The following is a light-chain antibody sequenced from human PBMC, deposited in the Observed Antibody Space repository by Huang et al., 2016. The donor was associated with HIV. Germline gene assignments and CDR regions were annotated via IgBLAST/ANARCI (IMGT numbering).Light chain of an antibody. Sequence: EIVLTQSPGTLSLSPGERATLSCRASQSVSNYLAWYQQKPGQAPRLLIYSASNRATDIPDRFSGGGSGTDFTLTISRLEPEDFAVYYCQQYGSSVFTFGPGTKVDIK. V-gene: IGKV3-20*01. J-gene: IGKJ3*01. CDR2: SAS. CDR1: QSVSNY. CDR3: QQYGSSVFT.